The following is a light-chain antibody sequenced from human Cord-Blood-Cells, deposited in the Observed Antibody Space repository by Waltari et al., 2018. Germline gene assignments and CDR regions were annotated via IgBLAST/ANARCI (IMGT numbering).Light chain of an antibody. J-gene: IGKJ1*01. V-gene: IGKV1-5*01. Sequence: DIQMTQSPSTLSASVGDRVTITCRASQSISSWLAWYQQKPGKAPKLLIYDASSLESGVPSRFSGSGSGTEFTLTISGLQPDDFATYYCQQYNSYSWTSGQGTKVEIK. CDR1: QSISSW. CDR3: QQYNSYSWT. CDR2: DAS.